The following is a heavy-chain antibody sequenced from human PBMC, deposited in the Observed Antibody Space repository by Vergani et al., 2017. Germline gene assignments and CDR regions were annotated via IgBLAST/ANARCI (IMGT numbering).Heavy chain of an antibody. J-gene: IGHJ2*01. Sequence: QVQLVQSGAEVKKPGSSVKVSCKASGGTFSSYAISWVRQAPGQGPEWMGGIIPIFGTANYAQKFQGRVTITADESTSTAYMELSSLRSEDTAVYYCARETQLGSGGWYFDLWGRGTLVTVSS. CDR1: GGTFSSYA. D-gene: IGHD7-27*01. CDR2: IIPIFGTA. CDR3: ARETQLGSGGWYFDL. V-gene: IGHV1-69*01.